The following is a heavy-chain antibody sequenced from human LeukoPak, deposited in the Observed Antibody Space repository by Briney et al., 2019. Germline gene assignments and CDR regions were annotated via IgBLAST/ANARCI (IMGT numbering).Heavy chain of an antibody. CDR1: GFTFSNYA. CDR3: AKARIVVVTALDY. CDR2: ITGDGSST. J-gene: IGHJ4*02. D-gene: IGHD2-21*02. V-gene: IGHV3-23*01. Sequence: PGASLRLSCAASGFTFSNYAMGWVRQAPGKGLEWVSAITGDGSSTYNADSVKGWFTVSRDNPKNTLYLQMNSLRAEDTATYYCAKARIVVVTALDYWGQGTLVIVSS.